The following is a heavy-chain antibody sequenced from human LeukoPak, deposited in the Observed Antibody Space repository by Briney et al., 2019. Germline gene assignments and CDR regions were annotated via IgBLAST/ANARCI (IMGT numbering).Heavy chain of an antibody. D-gene: IGHD1-1*01. CDR2: IYHSGST. V-gene: IGHV4-30-2*01. CDR1: GGSISSGGYS. CDR3: ARGGNEMERLGGFDY. Sequence: SETLSLTCAVSGGSISSGGYSWSWIRQPPGKGLEWIGYIYHSGSTYYNPSLKSRVTISVDRSKDQFSLKLSSVTAADTAVYYCARGGNEMERLGGFDYWGQGTLVTVSS. J-gene: IGHJ4*02.